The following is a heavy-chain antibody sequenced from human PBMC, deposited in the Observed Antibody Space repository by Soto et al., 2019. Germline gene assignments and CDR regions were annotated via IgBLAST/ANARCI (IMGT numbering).Heavy chain of an antibody. D-gene: IGHD3-10*01. V-gene: IGHV4-59*08. CDR3: ARLKYYYGSGITFDI. CDR1: GGSISSYY. Sequence: ETLSLTCTVSGGSISSYYWSWIRQPPGKGLEWIGYIYYSGSTNYNPSLKSRVTISVDTSKNQFSLKLSSVTAADTAVYYCARLKYYYGSGITFDIWGQGTMVTVSS. J-gene: IGHJ3*02. CDR2: IYYSGST.